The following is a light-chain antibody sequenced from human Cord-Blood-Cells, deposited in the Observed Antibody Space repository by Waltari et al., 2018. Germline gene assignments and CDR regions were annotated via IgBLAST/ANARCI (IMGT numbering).Light chain of an antibody. V-gene: IGKV2-28*01. CDR1: QSLLHSNGYNY. CDR3: MQALQTIFT. Sequence: DIVMTQSPLSLPVTPGEPASISCRSSQSLLHSNGYNYLDWYLQKPGQSPHLLIYLGSNPASGVPDRFSGSGSGTDFTLKISRVEAEDVGVYYCMQALQTIFTFGPGTKVDIK. J-gene: IGKJ3*01. CDR2: LGS.